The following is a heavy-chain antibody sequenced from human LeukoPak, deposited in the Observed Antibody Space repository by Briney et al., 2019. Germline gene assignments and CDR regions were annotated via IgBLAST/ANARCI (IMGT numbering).Heavy chain of an antibody. CDR3: AREAYDFWSGFSGGMDV. D-gene: IGHD3-3*01. V-gene: IGHV4-39*07. Sequence: PSETLSLTCTVSGGSISSGSYYWGWIRQLPGKGLEWIGSINYSGNTFYNPSLKSRVTMSVDTSKNQFSLKLSSVTAADTAVYYCAREAYDFWSGFSGGMDVWGQGTTVTVSS. J-gene: IGHJ6*02. CDR2: INYSGNT. CDR1: GGSISSGSYY.